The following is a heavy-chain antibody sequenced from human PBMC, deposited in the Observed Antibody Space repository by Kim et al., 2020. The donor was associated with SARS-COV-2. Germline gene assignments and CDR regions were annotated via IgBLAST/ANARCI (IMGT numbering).Heavy chain of an antibody. CDR3: ARVSGSGSYDY. J-gene: IGHJ4*02. Sequence: GGSLRLSCAASGFTFSSYAMHWVRQAPGKGLEWVAVISYDGSNKYYADSVKGRFTISRDNSKNTLYLQMNSLRAEDTAVYYCARVSGSGSYDYWGQGTLV. CDR1: GFTFSSYA. CDR2: ISYDGSNK. V-gene: IGHV3-30*04. D-gene: IGHD3-10*01.